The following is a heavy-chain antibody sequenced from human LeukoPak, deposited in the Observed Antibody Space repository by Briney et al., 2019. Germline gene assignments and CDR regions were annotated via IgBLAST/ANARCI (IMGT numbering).Heavy chain of an antibody. CDR3: AKSRHDYGGFDAFDI. D-gene: IGHD4-23*01. CDR2: ISGSGGST. J-gene: IGHJ3*02. Sequence: GGSLRLSCAASGFTFSSYGMSWVRQAPGKGLEWVSTISGSGGSTYYADSVKGRFTISRDNSKNTLYLQMNSLRAEDTAVYYCAKSRHDYGGFDAFDIWGQGTMVTVSS. V-gene: IGHV3-23*01. CDR1: GFTFSSYG.